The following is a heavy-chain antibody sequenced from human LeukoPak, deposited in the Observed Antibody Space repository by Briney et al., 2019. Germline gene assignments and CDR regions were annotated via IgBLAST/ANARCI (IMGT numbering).Heavy chain of an antibody. D-gene: IGHD3-10*01. V-gene: IGHV1-69*06. CDR3: ARSVSGSYKPFDY. CDR2: IIPIFGTA. CDR1: GGTFSSYA. Sequence: SVKVSCKASGGTFSSYAISWVRQAPGQGLEWMGGIIPIFGTANYAQKFQGRVTITADKSTSTDYMELSSLRSEDTAVYYCARSVSGSYKPFDYWGQGTLVTVSS. J-gene: IGHJ4*02.